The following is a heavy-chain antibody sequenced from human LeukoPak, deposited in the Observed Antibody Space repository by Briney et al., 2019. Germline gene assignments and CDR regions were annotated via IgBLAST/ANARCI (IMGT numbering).Heavy chain of an antibody. CDR3: ARDYGEQWPLFDY. D-gene: IGHD6-19*01. Sequence: SETLSLTCTVSGGSISGGSIRSSSYYWGWICQSPGKGLEWIGSFLYSGSTYYNPSLKSRVTISVDTSKNQFSLKLSSVTAADTAVYYCARDYGEQWPLFDYWGQGTLVTVSS. V-gene: IGHV4-39*07. CDR1: GGSIRSSSYY. J-gene: IGHJ4*02. CDR2: FLYSGST.